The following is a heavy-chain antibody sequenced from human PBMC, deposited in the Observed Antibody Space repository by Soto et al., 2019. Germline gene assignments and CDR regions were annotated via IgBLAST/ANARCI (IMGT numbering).Heavy chain of an antibody. D-gene: IGHD2-2*01. Sequence: EVQLVESGGGLVQPGRSLRLSCAASGFTFDDYAMHWVRQAPGKGLEWVSGISWNSGSIGYADSVKGRFTISRDNAKNSLYLQMNSLRAEDTALYYCAKDCSLRQQYQLLPTPVCDYWGQGTLVTVSS. CDR1: GFTFDDYA. CDR2: ISWNSGSI. J-gene: IGHJ4*02. V-gene: IGHV3-9*01. CDR3: AKDCSLRQQYQLLPTPVCDY.